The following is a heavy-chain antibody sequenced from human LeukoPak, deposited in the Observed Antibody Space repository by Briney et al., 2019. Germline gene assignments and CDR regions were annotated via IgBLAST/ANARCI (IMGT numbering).Heavy chain of an antibody. CDR2: MNSNSGNT. D-gene: IGHD5-24*01. CDR1: GYTFTSYD. V-gene: IGHV1-8*01. J-gene: IGHJ5*02. CDR3: ARAARDRRDGYNWGGVEYNWFAP. Sequence: ASVKVSCKASGYTFTSYDINWVRQATGQGLEWMGWMNSNSGNTGYAQKFQGRVTMTRNTAISTVYMELSSLRSEDTAVYYGARAARDRRDGYNWGGVEYNWFAPWGQGTLVTVSS.